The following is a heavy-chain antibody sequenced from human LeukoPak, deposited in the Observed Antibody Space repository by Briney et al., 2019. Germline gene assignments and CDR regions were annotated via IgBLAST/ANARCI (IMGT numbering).Heavy chain of an antibody. CDR1: GFTFSSYS. CDR3: ARGVGAIDY. Sequence: GGSLRLSCAASGFTFSSYSMNWVRQAPGKGLEWVSYISSSSSTIYYADSVKGRFTISRDNAKNSLYLQMNSLRAEDTAVYYCARGVGAIDYWGQGTLVTVSS. J-gene: IGHJ4*02. D-gene: IGHD1-26*01. V-gene: IGHV3-48*01. CDR2: ISSSSSTI.